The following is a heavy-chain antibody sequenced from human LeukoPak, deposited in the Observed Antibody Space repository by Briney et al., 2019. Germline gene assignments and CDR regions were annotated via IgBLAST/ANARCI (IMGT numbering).Heavy chain of an antibody. CDR1: GYTFTSYA. D-gene: IGHD5-12*01. J-gene: IGHJ5*02. Sequence: GASVKVSCKASGYTFTSYAMHWVRQAPGQRLEWMGWINAGNGNTKYSQKFQGRVTITRDTSASTAYMELSSLRSEDTAVYYCARGDMLWLLKNLMDPWGQGTLVTVSS. V-gene: IGHV1-3*01. CDR3: ARGDMLWLLKNLMDP. CDR2: INAGNGNT.